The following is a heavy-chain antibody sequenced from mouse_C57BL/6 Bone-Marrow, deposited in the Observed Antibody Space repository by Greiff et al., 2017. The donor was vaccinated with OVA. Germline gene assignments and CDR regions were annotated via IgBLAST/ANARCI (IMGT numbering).Heavy chain of an antibody. Sequence: QVQLQQSGAELVKPGASVKLSCKASGYAFSSSWMNWVKQRPGKGLEWIGRIYPGDGDTNYNGKFKGKATLTADKSSSTAYMQLSSLTSEDSAVYFCARYLSMDYWGQGTSVTVSS. V-gene: IGHV1-82*01. D-gene: IGHD5-1*01. CDR3: ARYLSMDY. J-gene: IGHJ4*01. CDR1: GYAFSSSW. CDR2: IYPGDGDT.